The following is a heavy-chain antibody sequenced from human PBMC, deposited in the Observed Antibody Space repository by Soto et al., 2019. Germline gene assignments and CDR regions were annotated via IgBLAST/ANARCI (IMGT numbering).Heavy chain of an antibody. CDR1: GFTLSTYA. V-gene: IGHV3-23*01. D-gene: IGHD1-26*01. CDR2: ISGGGGNT. CDR3: AKDLRESGSYYFDY. J-gene: IGHJ4*02. Sequence: LRLSCAASGFTLSTYAMSWVRQAPGKGLEWVSSISGGGGNTDFADSVKGRFTISRDNSKNTLYLQMNSLRAEDTAIYYCAKDLRESGSYYFDYWGQGTLVTVSS.